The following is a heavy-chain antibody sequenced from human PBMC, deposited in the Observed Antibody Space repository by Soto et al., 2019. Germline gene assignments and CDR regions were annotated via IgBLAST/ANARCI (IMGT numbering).Heavy chain of an antibody. D-gene: IGHD3-10*01. Sequence: QVQLVESGGGVVQPGRSLRLSCAASGFTFSSYGMHWVRQAPGKGLEWVAVISYDGSNKYYADSVKGRFTISRDNSKNTLYLQMNSLRAEDTAVYYCAKDREYGFDYWGQGTLVTVSS. CDR2: ISYDGSNK. J-gene: IGHJ4*02. V-gene: IGHV3-30*18. CDR3: AKDREYGFDY. CDR1: GFTFSSYG.